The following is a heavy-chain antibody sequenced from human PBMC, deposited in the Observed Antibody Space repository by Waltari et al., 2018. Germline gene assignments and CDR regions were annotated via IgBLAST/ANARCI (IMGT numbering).Heavy chain of an antibody. Sequence: EVQLVESGGGVVRPGGSLRLSCSASGFAFDDYGMSWVRQAPGKGLEWVSGINWNGGSTGYADSVKGRFTISRNNAKNSLYLQMNSLTAEDTALYHCARGFIPDAFDIWGQGTMVTVSS. D-gene: IGHD2-21*01. J-gene: IGHJ3*02. CDR1: GFAFDDYG. CDR3: ARGFIPDAFDI. CDR2: INWNGGST. V-gene: IGHV3-20*01.